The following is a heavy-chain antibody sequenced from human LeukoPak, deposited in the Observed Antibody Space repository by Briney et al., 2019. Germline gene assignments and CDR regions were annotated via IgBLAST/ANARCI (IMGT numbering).Heavy chain of an antibody. CDR1: GYTFTSYG. J-gene: IGHJ6*02. CDR2: ISAYNGNT. V-gene: IGHV1-18*01. CDR3: ARGDCSSTSCHDPYYYYGMDV. D-gene: IGHD2-2*01. Sequence: GASVKVSCKASGYTFTSYGISWVRQAPGQGLEWMGWISAYNGNTNYAQKLQGRVTMTTDTSTSTAYMELRSLRSDDTAVYYCARGDCSSTSCHDPYYYYGMDVWGQGTTVTVSS.